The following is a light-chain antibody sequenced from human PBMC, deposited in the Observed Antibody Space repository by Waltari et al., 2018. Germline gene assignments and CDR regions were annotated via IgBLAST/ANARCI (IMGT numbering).Light chain of an antibody. CDR3: HVWHPDMDPGV. V-gene: IGLV3-21*04. CDR1: HIGGYS. Sequence: SYALTPPPSVSVAPGTPARITCGGDHIGGYSVHWYQQQPGQAPVLGIFYDSDRPSGIPERFSGSNSGNTATLTISSVEAGDEAKYYCHVWHPDMDPGVFGPGTEVSV. J-gene: IGLJ1*01. CDR2: YDS.